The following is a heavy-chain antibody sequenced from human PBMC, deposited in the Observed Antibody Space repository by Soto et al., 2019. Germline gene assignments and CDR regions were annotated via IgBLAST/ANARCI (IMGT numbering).Heavy chain of an antibody. Sequence: SDTLSLTCTVSGGTISGHYWSWVRQPPGKGLEWVGYIYSSGSTYVRPSLKSRVSMSVDPSKNQVSLRLTSVTATDTAVYYCARTPIGYCSGGTCSNWFDPWGQGTLVTVS. J-gene: IGHJ5*02. CDR1: GGTISGHY. D-gene: IGHD2-8*02. V-gene: IGHV4-59*08. CDR2: IYSSGST. CDR3: ARTPIGYCSGGTCSNWFDP.